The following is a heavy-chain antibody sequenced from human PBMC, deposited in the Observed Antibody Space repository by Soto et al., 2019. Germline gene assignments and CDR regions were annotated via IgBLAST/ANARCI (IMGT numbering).Heavy chain of an antibody. CDR1: GFTFSSYG. V-gene: IGHV3-30*18. CDR3: AKGGSVWQLPGVFYYYYGMDV. J-gene: IGHJ6*02. Sequence: PGGSLRLSCAASGFTFSSYGMHWVRQAPGKGLEWVAVISYDGSNKYYADSVKGRFTISRDNSKNTLYLQMNSLRAEDTAVYYCAKGGSVWQLPGVFYYYYGMDVWDQGTTVTVSS. D-gene: IGHD6-6*01. CDR2: ISYDGSNK.